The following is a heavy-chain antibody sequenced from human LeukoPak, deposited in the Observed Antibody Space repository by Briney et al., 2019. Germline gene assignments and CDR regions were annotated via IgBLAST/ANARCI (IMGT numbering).Heavy chain of an antibody. CDR3: AKDRATNYDILTGYYAPRGPDY. Sequence: GGSLRLSCAASGYTFSSYGMHWVRQAPGKGLEWVAVISYDGSNKYYADSVKGRFTISRDNSKNTLYLQMNSLRAEDTAVYYCAKDRATNYDILTGYYAPRGPDYWGQGTLVTVSS. J-gene: IGHJ4*02. V-gene: IGHV3-30*18. D-gene: IGHD3-9*01. CDR2: ISYDGSNK. CDR1: GYTFSSYG.